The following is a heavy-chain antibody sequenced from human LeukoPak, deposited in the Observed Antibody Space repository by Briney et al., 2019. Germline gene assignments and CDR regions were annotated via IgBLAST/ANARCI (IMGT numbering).Heavy chain of an antibody. CDR3: AKVTGGYYGSSEDY. CDR1: GFTFSSYG. J-gene: IGHJ4*02. Sequence: GRSLRLSCAASGFTFSSYGMHWVRQAPGKGLEWVAVISYDRSNKYYADSVKGRFTISRDNSKNTLYLQMNSLRAEDTAVYYCAKVTGGYYGSSEDYWGQGTLVTVSS. CDR2: ISYDRSNK. V-gene: IGHV3-30*18. D-gene: IGHD3-10*01.